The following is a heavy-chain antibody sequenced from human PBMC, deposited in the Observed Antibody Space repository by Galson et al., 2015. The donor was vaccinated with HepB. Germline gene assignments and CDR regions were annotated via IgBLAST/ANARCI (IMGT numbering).Heavy chain of an antibody. CDR2: MNYSGST. CDR3: ARSDSDCSGGSCYADGVDCFDV. Sequence: TLSLTCTVSGGSISPYYWSWIRQPPGKGLEWVGYMNYSGSTRLNPSLKSRLTISVDTSNNQFSLKLRSVTSADTAVYFCARSDSDCSGGSCYADGVDCFDVWGQGTTVTVSS. CDR1: GGSISPYY. D-gene: IGHD2-15*01. J-gene: IGHJ3*01. V-gene: IGHV4-59*01.